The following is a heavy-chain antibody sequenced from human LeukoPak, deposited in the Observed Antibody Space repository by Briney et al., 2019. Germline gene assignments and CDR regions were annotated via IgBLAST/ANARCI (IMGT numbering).Heavy chain of an antibody. CDR2: ISESGSAI. CDR3: ARGRYSYGGYWFDP. CDR1: GFTFSSYE. V-gene: IGHV3-48*03. D-gene: IGHD5-18*01. Sequence: GGSLRLSCAASGFTFSSYEMNWVRLAPGKGLEWVSYISESGSAIYYADSVKGRFTISRDNAKNTLYLQMNSLRAEDTAVYYCARGRYSYGGYWFDPWGQGTLVTVSS. J-gene: IGHJ5*02.